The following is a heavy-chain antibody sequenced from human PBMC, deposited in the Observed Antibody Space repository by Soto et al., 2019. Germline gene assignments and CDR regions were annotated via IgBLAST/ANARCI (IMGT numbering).Heavy chain of an antibody. CDR1: GYTFTGYY. Sequence: ASLKVSCKASGYTFTGYYMHWVRQAPGQGPEWMGWINPNSGGTNYAQKFQGWVTMTRDTSISTAYMELSRLRSDDTAVYYCARDYGDYVKDYYYYYGMDVWGQGTTVTVSS. D-gene: IGHD4-17*01. V-gene: IGHV1-2*04. CDR2: INPNSGGT. CDR3: ARDYGDYVKDYYYYYGMDV. J-gene: IGHJ6*02.